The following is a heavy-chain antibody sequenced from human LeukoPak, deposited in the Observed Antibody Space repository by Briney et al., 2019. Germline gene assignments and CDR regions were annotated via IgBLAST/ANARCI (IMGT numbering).Heavy chain of an antibody. J-gene: IGHJ4*02. CDR1: GGSISSYY. CDR3: AKDYAIAAAGLFDY. V-gene: IGHV4-4*07. CDR2: IYTSGGT. D-gene: IGHD6-13*01. Sequence: PSETLSLTCTVSGGSISSYYWSWIRQPAGKGLEWIGRIYTSGGTNYNPSLKSRVAMSVDTSKNQFSLKLSSVTAADTAVYYCAKDYAIAAAGLFDYWGQGTLVTVSS.